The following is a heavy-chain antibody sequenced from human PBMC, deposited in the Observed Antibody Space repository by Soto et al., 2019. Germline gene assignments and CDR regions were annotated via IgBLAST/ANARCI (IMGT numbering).Heavy chain of an antibody. Sequence: GGSLRLSCAASGFTFSSYAMHWVRQAPGKGLEWVAVISYDGSNKYYADSVKGRFTISRDNSKNTLYLQMNSLRAEDTAVYYCARSANRVPYWGQGTLVTVSS. V-gene: IGHV3-30-3*01. D-gene: IGHD3-10*01. CDR3: ARSANRVPY. CDR2: ISYDGSNK. CDR1: GFTFSSYA. J-gene: IGHJ4*02.